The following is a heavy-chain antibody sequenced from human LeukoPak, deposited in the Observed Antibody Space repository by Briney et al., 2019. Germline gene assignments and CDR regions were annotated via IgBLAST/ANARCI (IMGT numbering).Heavy chain of an antibody. J-gene: IGHJ5*02. Sequence: GGSLRLSCSASGFTFSSYAMHWVRQAPGKGLEYVSAISSNGGSTYYADSVKGRFTISRDNSKNTLYLQMSSLRAGDTAVYYCVRRDSSGLYDHWGQGTLVTVSS. CDR1: GFTFSSYA. CDR2: ISSNGGST. D-gene: IGHD6-19*01. CDR3: VRRDSSGLYDH. V-gene: IGHV3-64D*09.